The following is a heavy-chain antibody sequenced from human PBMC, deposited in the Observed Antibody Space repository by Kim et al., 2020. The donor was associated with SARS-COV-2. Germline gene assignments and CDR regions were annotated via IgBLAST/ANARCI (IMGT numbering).Heavy chain of an antibody. CDR1: GFTFNSYS. D-gene: IGHD3-3*01. CDR2: IRSRSSYM. CDR3: AREMVDFWSTYGMDV. J-gene: IGHJ6*02. V-gene: IGHV3-21*01. Sequence: GGSLRLSCATSGFTFNSYSMNWVRQAPGKGLEWVSSIRSRSSYMNYADSVKGRFTISRDDATNSLDLQMNSLRAEDTAVYYCAREMVDFWSTYGMDVWGQGTTVTVSS.